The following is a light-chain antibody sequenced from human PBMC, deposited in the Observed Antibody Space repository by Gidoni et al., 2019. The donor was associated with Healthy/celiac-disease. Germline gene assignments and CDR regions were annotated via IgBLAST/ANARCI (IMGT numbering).Light chain of an antibody. V-gene: IGKV1-39*01. J-gene: IGKJ3*01. Sequence: DIQMTQSPSSLSASVGDRVTITCRTSQSINSYLNWYQQKPEKAPKLLIYAASSLQGGVPSRFSGSGSGTDFTLTISSLQPEDFATYYCQQSYSTPFTFGPXTKVDIK. CDR2: AAS. CDR3: QQSYSTPFT. CDR1: QSINSY.